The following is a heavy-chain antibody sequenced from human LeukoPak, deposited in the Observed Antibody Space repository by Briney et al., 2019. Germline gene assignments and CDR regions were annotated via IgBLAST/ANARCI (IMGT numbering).Heavy chain of an antibody. D-gene: IGHD3-22*01. V-gene: IGHV3-11*04. Sequence: KPGGSLRLSCAASGFIFSDYYMTWIRQAPGKGLEWVSYISSSSSTIYYADSVKGRFTISRDNAKKSLYLQMNSLRAEDTAVYYCARGFYYYDSSGSKLGSDDAFDIWGQGTMVTVSS. CDR1: GFIFSDYY. J-gene: IGHJ3*02. CDR3: ARGFYYYDSSGSKLGSDDAFDI. CDR2: ISSSSSTI.